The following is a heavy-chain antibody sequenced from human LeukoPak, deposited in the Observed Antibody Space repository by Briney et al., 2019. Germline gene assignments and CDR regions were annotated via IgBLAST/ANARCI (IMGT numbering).Heavy chain of an antibody. CDR1: GFTFSSYG. V-gene: IGHV3-33*01. Sequence: GGSLRLSCAASGFTFSSYGMHRVRQAPGKGLEWVAVIWYDGSNKYYADSVKGRFTISRDNSKNTLYLQMNSLRAEDTAVYYCARDGYYYDSSGYNFDYWGQGTLVTVSS. J-gene: IGHJ4*02. CDR2: IWYDGSNK. D-gene: IGHD3-22*01. CDR3: ARDGYYYDSSGYNFDY.